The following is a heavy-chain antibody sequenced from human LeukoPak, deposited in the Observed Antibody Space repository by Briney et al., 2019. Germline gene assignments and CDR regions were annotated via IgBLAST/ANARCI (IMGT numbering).Heavy chain of an antibody. J-gene: IGHJ4*02. CDR3: TRPRGDFWSGYEFHY. D-gene: IGHD3-3*01. V-gene: IGHV3-74*01. CDR1: GFTFSNYW. Sequence: GGSLRLSCAASGFTFSNYWMHWVRQAPGKGLVWVSRISIDGSSIAYADSVKGRFTISRDNAKNTLYLQMNSLRAEDTAVYFCTRPRGDFWSGYEFHYWGQGTLVTVSS. CDR2: ISIDGSSI.